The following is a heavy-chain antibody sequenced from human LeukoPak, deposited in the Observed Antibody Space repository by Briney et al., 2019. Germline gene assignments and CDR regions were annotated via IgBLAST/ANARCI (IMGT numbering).Heavy chain of an antibody. V-gene: IGHV3-7*01. D-gene: IGHD6-19*01. CDR1: GFTFSNYW. Sequence: GGSLRLSCAASGFTFSNYWITWVRQAPGKGLEWVANIKQDGSEKYYVDSVKGRLIISRDNTKNSLYLQMNSLRAEDTAVYYCARDSIDSSGWYGTPFDFWGQGTLVTVSS. CDR3: ARDSIDSSGWYGTPFDF. J-gene: IGHJ4*02. CDR2: IKQDGSEK.